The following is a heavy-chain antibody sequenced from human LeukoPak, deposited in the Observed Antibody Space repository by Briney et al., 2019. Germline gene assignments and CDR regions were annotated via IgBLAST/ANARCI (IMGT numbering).Heavy chain of an antibody. CDR2: INPNSCGT. J-gene: IGHJ4*02. CDR3: ARDKNYYGSGSYLAELDY. V-gene: IGHV1-2*02. CDR1: GYTFTIYP. D-gene: IGHD3-10*01. Sequence: ASVKVSCKASGYTFTIYPINLVRQAPGQGLEWMGWINPNSCGTNYAQKFQGRVTMTRDTSNSTAYMELSRLRSDDTAVYYCARDKNYYGSGSYLAELDYWGQGTLVTVSS.